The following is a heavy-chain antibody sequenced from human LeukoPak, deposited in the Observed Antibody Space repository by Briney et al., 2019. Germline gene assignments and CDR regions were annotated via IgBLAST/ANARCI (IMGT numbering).Heavy chain of an antibody. Sequence: SGGSLRLSCAVSGFTFSSYCMRGVLRPPGGGGVGWLGIIYCGGSTYYADSVKGRFTISRDNSTTTLYLQMNGLRAEDTAVYYCARRAGDYSHPYDYWGQGILVTVSS. V-gene: IGHV3-66*04. CDR2: IYCGGST. CDR3: ARRAGDYSHPYDY. CDR1: GFTFSSYC. J-gene: IGHJ4*02. D-gene: IGHD3-22*01.